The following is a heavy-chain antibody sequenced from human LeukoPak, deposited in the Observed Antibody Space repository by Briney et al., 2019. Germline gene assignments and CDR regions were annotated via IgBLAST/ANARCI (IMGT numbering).Heavy chain of an antibody. CDR1: GFTFSSYA. J-gene: IGHJ4*02. Sequence: GGSLRLSCAASGFTFSSYAMSWVRQAPGKGLEWVGRIKSKTDGGTTDYAAPVKGRFTISRDDSKNTLYLQMNSLKTEDTAVYYCTILAGTLSSAYWGQGTLVTVSS. CDR2: IKSKTDGGTT. V-gene: IGHV3-15*01. CDR3: TILAGTLSSAY. D-gene: IGHD6-13*01.